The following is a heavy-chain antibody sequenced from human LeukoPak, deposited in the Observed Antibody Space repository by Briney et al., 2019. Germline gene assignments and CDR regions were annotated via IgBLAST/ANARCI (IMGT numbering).Heavy chain of an antibody. CDR1: GFTFSSYG. CDR2: ISYDGSNT. J-gene: IGHJ4*02. D-gene: IGHD3-22*01. V-gene: IGHV3-30*03. Sequence: PGGSLRLSCAASGFTFSSYGMYWVRQAPGKGLEWVATISYDGSNTYYADSPKGRFTISRDISKNTLYLQMNSLRAEDTAVYYCSVNMGSGYRFDYWGQGTLVTVSS. CDR3: SVNMGSGYRFDY.